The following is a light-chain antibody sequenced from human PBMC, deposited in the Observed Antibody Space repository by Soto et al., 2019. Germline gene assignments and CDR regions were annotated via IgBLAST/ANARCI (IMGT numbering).Light chain of an antibody. J-gene: IGKJ5*01. V-gene: IGKV1-33*01. CDR2: DAS. CDR3: HQSDDLPT. CDR1: QDINNF. Sequence: DIQMTQSPSSLSASVGDRVTIICQASQDINNFVNWYQQKPGKAPKLLIYDASTLKTGVPSRFSGSGSGTDFRFTISSLQPEDFATYYCHQSDDLPTFGQGTRLDIK.